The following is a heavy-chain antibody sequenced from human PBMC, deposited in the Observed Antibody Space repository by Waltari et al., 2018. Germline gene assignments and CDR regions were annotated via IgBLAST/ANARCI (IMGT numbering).Heavy chain of an antibody. D-gene: IGHD3-3*01. CDR1: GGSISSSGYH. J-gene: IGHJ3*02. CDR2: IYYNGNT. V-gene: IGHV4-39*01. CDR3: RAFNDFWALDI. Sequence: QLQLQESGPGLVKPSETLSLTCTVSGGSISSSGYHWGWIRQPPGKELEAFGSIYYNGNTYYNPSLKSRLTISVDRSKSQFYLKLNSVIAADTALYYCRAFNDFWALDIWGQGTLVTVSS.